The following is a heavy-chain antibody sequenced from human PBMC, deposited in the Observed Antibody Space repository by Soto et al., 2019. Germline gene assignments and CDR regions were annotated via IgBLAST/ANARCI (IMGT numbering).Heavy chain of an antibody. Sequence: SETLSLTCAVYGGSFSGYYWSWIRQPPGKGLEWIGEINHSGSTNYNPSLKSRVTISVDTSKNQFSLKLSSVTAADTAVYYCARGFRSSRVLDYWGQGTLVTSPQ. V-gene: IGHV4-34*01. D-gene: IGHD6-13*01. CDR2: INHSGST. J-gene: IGHJ4*02. CDR3: ARGFRSSRVLDY. CDR1: GGSFSGYY.